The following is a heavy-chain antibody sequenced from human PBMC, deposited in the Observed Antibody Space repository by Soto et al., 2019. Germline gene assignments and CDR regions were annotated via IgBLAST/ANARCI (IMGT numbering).Heavy chain of an antibody. J-gene: IGHJ4*02. CDR2: VKSKVDGETI. CDR1: GFTFSNAW. V-gene: IGHV3-15*01. CDR3: ATGGLGLDY. Sequence: EAQMVESGGGFMKPGGSLRLSCAASGFTFSNAWMNWVRQAPGKGLEWVGRVKSKVDGETIDYSAPVKGRFSISRDDSKNTVYLQMNSLKIEDTAVYYCATGGLGLDYWGQGTLVTVSS. D-gene: IGHD3-10*01.